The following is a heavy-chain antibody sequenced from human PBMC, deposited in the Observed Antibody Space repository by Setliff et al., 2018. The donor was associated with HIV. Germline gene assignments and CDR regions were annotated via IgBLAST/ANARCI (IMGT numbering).Heavy chain of an antibody. D-gene: IGHD3-16*01. CDR1: GFTFSTYA. CDR2: ISAGGGST. J-gene: IGHJ4*02. CDR3: ANPPLKGHLGVGFDY. V-gene: IGHV3-23*01. Sequence: GGSLSLSCAVSGFTFSTYAMSWVRQAPGKGLEWVSTISAGGGSTYYADSVKGRFTISRDNSKNTLYLQMNSLRAEDTAVYYCANPPLKGHLGVGFDYWGQGTQVTVSS.